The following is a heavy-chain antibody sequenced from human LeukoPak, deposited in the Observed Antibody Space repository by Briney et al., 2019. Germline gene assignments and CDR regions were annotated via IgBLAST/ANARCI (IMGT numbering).Heavy chain of an antibody. J-gene: IGHJ4*02. CDR2: ISAYNGNT. V-gene: IGHV1-18*01. CDR1: GYTFTNYG. CDR3: ANDLKATMVRGVIRYDY. Sequence: ASVKVSCKASGYTFTNYGISWVRQAPGQGLEWMGWISAYNGNTNYAQKFQGRVTMTSDTSTSTAYMELRSLRSDDTAVYYCANDLKATMVRGVIRYDYWGQGTLVTVSS. D-gene: IGHD3-10*01.